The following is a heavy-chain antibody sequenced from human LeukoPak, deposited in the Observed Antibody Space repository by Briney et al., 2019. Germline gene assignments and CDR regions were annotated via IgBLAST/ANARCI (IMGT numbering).Heavy chain of an antibody. V-gene: IGHV3-23*01. CDR3: AKHKAAAGTVFDY. Sequence: PGGSLRLSCAASGFTFSSYGMSWVRQAPGKGLEWVSAISGSGGSTYYADSVKGRFTISRDNSKNTVYLQMNSLRAEHTAVYYCAKHKAAAGTVFDYWGQGTLVTVSS. J-gene: IGHJ4*02. CDR2: ISGSGGST. CDR1: GFTFSSYG. D-gene: IGHD6-13*01.